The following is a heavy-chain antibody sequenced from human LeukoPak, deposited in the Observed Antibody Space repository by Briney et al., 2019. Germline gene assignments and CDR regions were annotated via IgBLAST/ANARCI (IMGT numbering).Heavy chain of an antibody. CDR2: IYYSGST. V-gene: IGHV4-59*01. CDR1: GGSISSYY. J-gene: IGHJ3*02. Sequence: PSETLSLTCTVSGGSISSYYWSWIRQPPGKGLEWIGYIYYSGSTNYNPSLKSRVTISVDTSKNQFSLKLSSVTAADTAVYYCARVPPWFGGPPGAFDIWGQGTMVTVSS. CDR3: ARVPPWFGGPPGAFDI. D-gene: IGHD3-10*01.